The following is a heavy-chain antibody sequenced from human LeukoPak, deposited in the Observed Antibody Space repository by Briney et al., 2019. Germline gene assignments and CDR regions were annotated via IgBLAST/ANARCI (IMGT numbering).Heavy chain of an antibody. Sequence: SETLSLTCAVYGGSFSGYYWSWIRQPPGKGLEWIGEINHSGSTNYNPSLKSRVTISVDTSKNQFSLKLSSVTAADTAVYYCARPLYRDAFDIWGQGTMVTVSS. D-gene: IGHD2-15*01. V-gene: IGHV4-34*01. J-gene: IGHJ3*02. CDR1: GGSFSGYY. CDR2: INHSGST. CDR3: ARPLYRDAFDI.